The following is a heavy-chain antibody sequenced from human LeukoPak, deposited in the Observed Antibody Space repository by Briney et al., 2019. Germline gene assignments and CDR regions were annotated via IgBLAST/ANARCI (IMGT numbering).Heavy chain of an antibody. Sequence: GSLTLSCAASGFTFSSYGMSWVRQAPGKGLEWVSTISGGGTSTYYADFVKGRFTISRDNSKNTLHLQMDSLRAEDTAVYYCANARYGYWGQGTMVTVSS. CDR2: ISGGGTST. CDR1: GFTFSSYG. CDR3: ANARYGY. V-gene: IGHV3-23*01. D-gene: IGHD5-18*01. J-gene: IGHJ4*02.